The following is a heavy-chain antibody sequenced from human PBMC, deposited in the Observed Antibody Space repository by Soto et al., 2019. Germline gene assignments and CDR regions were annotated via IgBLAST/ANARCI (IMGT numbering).Heavy chain of an antibody. V-gene: IGHV3-30*18. CDR1: GFTFSSYG. J-gene: IGHJ4*02. Sequence: QVQLVESGGGVVQPGRSLRLSYAASGFTFSSYGMHWVRQAPGKGLEWVAVISYDGSNKYYADSVKGRFTISRDNSKNTLYLQMNSLRAEDTAVYYCAKDLEETSGPEDIVVVPAARGRGFYDYWGQGTLVTVSS. CDR3: AKDLEETSGPEDIVVVPAARGRGFYDY. CDR2: ISYDGSNK. D-gene: IGHD2-2*01.